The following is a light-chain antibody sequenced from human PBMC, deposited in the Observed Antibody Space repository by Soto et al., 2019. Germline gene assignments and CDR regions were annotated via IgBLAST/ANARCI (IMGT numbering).Light chain of an antibody. J-gene: IGLJ1*01. CDR1: KLGDKY. CDR3: QAWDSSTYV. CDR2: QDR. Sequence: SYELTQPPSMSVSPGQTASITCSGDKLGDKYASWYQQKPGQSPVLVIYQDRKRPSGIPERFSGSNSGNTATLTISGTQALDEADYYCQAWDSSTYVFGTVTKVTVL. V-gene: IGLV3-1*01.